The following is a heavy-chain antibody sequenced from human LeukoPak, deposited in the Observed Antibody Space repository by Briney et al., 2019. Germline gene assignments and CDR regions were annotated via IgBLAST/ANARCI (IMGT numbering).Heavy chain of an antibody. CDR1: GYTFTSYD. CDR3: ARGNPRFDWLSWPVYYYYYMDV. CDR2: MNPNSGNT. D-gene: IGHD3-9*01. Sequence: ASVEVSCKASGYTFTSYDINWVRQATGQGLEWMGWMNPNSGNTGYAQKFQGRVTMTRNTSISTAYMELSSLRSGDTAVYYCARGNPRFDWLSWPVYYYYYMDVWGKGTTVTVSS. J-gene: IGHJ6*03. V-gene: IGHV1-8*01.